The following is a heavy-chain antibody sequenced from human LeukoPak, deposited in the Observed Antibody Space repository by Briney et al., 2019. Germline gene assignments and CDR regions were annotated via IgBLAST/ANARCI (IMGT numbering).Heavy chain of an antibody. CDR1: GFTFSSYA. J-gene: IGHJ4*02. Sequence: GGSLRLSCAASGFTFSSYATHWVRQAPGKGLEWVAVISYDGSNKYYADSVKGRFTISRDNSKNTLYLQMNSLRAEDTAVYYCARPNSSGWYRTAYYFDYWGQGTLVTVSS. CDR2: ISYDGSNK. V-gene: IGHV3-30-3*01. D-gene: IGHD6-19*01. CDR3: ARPNSSGWYRTAYYFDY.